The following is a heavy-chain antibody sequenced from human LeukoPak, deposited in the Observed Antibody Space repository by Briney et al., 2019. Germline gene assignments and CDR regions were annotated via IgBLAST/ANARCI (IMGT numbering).Heavy chain of an antibody. CDR2: INPSGGST. CDR3: ARAEEMATITDY. CDR1: RYTFTSYY. J-gene: IGHJ4*02. D-gene: IGHD5-24*01. V-gene: IGHV1-46*01. Sequence: GASVKVSCKASRYTFTSYYMHWVRQAPGQGLEWMGIINPSGGSTSYAQKFQGRVTMTRDTSTSTVYMELSSLRSEDTAVYYCARAEEMATITDYWGQGTLVTVSS.